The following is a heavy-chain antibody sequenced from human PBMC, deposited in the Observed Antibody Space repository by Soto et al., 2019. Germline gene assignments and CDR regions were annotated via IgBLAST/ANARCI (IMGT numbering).Heavy chain of an antibody. Sequence: QVQLVESGGGVVQPGRSLRLSCAASGFTFSSYGMHWVRQAPGKGLEWVAVIWYDGSNKYYADSVKGRFTISRDNSKNTRCLQMNSMRAQDTAVYYCARDVAGKEDYAFWSGYPRYYYYGMDVWGQGTTVVVSS. D-gene: IGHD3-3*01. V-gene: IGHV3-33*01. CDR1: GFTFSSYG. CDR2: IWYDGSNK. CDR3: ARDVAGKEDYAFWSGYPRYYYYGMDV. J-gene: IGHJ6*02.